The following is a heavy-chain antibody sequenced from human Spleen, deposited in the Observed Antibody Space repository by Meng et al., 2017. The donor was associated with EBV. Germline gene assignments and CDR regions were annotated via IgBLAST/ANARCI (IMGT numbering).Heavy chain of an antibody. J-gene: IGHJ5*02. CDR2: INPSGGRT. D-gene: IGHD3-22*01. CDR1: GYTFTSFY. Sequence: QVQLVPSGAEVKKPGASVKVSCKASGYTFTSFYMHWVRQVPGQGLEWMGIINPSGGRTNYARKFQGRVTMTRDTSTSTDYMELSRLTSADTAVYYCARDGAYQSDSRGYLNWFDPWGQGTLVTVSS. CDR3: ARDGAYQSDSRGYLNWFDP. V-gene: IGHV1-46*01.